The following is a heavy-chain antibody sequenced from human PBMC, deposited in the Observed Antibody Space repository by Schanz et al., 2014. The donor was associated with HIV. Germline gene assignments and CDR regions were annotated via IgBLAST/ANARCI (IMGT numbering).Heavy chain of an antibody. CDR2: MNPNSANT. CDR1: GYNFTSYD. D-gene: IGHD1-26*01. V-gene: IGHV1-8*01. Sequence: QVQLVQSGAEVKKPGASVKVSCKASGYNFTSYDINWVRQATGQGLEWMGWMNPNSANTGYAQKFQGRVTLTRNTSISTAYMELSSLTSEDTAVYYCARDRPVIVGATRADGGTDFDYWGQGTLVTVSS. J-gene: IGHJ4*02. CDR3: ARDRPVIVGATRADGGTDFDY.